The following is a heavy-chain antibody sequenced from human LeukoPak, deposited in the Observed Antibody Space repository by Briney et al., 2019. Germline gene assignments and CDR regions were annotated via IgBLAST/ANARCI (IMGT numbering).Heavy chain of an antibody. CDR2: ISYDGSNK. CDR1: GGTFSSYA. J-gene: IGHJ6*02. V-gene: IGHV3-30-3*01. D-gene: IGHD6-6*01. Sequence: SCKASGGTFSSYAMHWVRQAPGKGLEWVAVISYDGSNKYYADSVKGRFTISRDNSKNTLYLQMNSLRAEDTAVYYCARENRGSSPPWLWYYYYYGMDVWGQGTTVTVSS. CDR3: ARENRGSSPPWLWYYYYYGMDV.